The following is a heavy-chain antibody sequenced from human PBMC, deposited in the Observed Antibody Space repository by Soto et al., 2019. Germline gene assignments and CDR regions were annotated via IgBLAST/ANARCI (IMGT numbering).Heavy chain of an antibody. Sequence: QVQLVQSGAEMKKPGSSVKVSCKASGGSLSNYGISWVRQAPGHGLEWMGGIIPVFGTANYAQKFPGRVTITADESTSIVYMDVTSLRSEDTAVYYCARGDATKIVVTTYYGMDVWGQGTTVTVSS. CDR2: IIPVFGTA. CDR1: GGSLSNYG. V-gene: IGHV1-69*12. CDR3: ARGDATKIVVTTYYGMDV. J-gene: IGHJ6*02. D-gene: IGHD4-17*01.